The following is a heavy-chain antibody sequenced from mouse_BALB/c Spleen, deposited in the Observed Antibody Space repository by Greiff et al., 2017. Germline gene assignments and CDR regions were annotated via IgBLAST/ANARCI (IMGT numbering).Heavy chain of an antibody. Sequence: VKLMESGAELMKPGASVKISCKATGYTFSSYWIEWVKQRPGHGLEWIGEILPGSGSTNYNEKFKGKATLTVDTSSSTAYMQLSSLTSEDTAVYFCARTRYGNFYWYFDVWGAGTTVTVSS. CDR2: ILPGSGST. D-gene: IGHD2-10*02. CDR1: GYTFSSYW. V-gene: IGHV1-9*01. CDR3: ARTRYGNFYWYFDV. J-gene: IGHJ1*01.